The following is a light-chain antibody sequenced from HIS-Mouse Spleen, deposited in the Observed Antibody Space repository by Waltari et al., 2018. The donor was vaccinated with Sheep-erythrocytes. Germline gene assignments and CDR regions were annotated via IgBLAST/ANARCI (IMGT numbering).Light chain of an antibody. V-gene: IGLV2-23*01. CDR2: EGS. CDR3: CSYAGSSTPWV. J-gene: IGLJ3*02. Sequence: QSALTQPPPVSGSPGPSTTISCPGTSSDVGSYNLVSWYQQHPGKAPKLMIYEGSKRPSGVSNRFSGSKSGNTASLTISGLQAEDEADYYCCSYAGSSTPWVFGGGTKLTVL. CDR1: SSDVGSYNL.